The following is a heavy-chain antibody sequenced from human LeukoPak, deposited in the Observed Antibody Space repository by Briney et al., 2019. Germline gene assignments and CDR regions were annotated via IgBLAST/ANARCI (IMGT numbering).Heavy chain of an antibody. CDR1: GFTFTSYG. D-gene: IGHD6-6*01. V-gene: IGHV1-18*01. CDR2: ISAYNGNT. J-gene: IGHJ5*02. Sequence: ASVKVSCKASGFTFTSYGISWVRQAPGQGLEWMGWISAYNGNTNYAQKLQGRVTMTTDTSTSAAYMELRSLRSDDTAVYYCARVEQLAYNWFDPWGQGTLVTVSS. CDR3: ARVEQLAYNWFDP.